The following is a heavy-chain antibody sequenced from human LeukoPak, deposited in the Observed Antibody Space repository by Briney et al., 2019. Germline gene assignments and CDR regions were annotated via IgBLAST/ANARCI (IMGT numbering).Heavy chain of an antibody. CDR1: GFTFNSYA. Sequence: PGGSLRLSCAASGFTFNSYAMSWVRQTPGKGLEWVSTLSRSGGTYYADSAKGRFTISRDSFQNTLYLQMNSLRVEDAAVYYCAKRGTTGSYYFDCWGQGTLVTVSS. J-gene: IGHJ4*02. V-gene: IGHV3-23*01. CDR2: LSRSGGT. CDR3: AKRGTTGSYYFDC. D-gene: IGHD1-1*01.